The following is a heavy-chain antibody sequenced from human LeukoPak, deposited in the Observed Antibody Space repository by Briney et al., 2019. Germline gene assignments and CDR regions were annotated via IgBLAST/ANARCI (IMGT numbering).Heavy chain of an antibody. CDR2: IRYDGSNK. Sequence: PGGSLRLSCAASGFTFSSYGMYWVRQAPGKGLEWVAFIRYDGSNKYYADSVKGRFTISRDNSKNTLYLQMNSLRAEDTAVYYCASFGSGSNLDAFDIWGQGTMVTVST. CDR1: GFTFSSYG. J-gene: IGHJ3*02. V-gene: IGHV3-30*02. D-gene: IGHD3-10*01. CDR3: ASFGSGSNLDAFDI.